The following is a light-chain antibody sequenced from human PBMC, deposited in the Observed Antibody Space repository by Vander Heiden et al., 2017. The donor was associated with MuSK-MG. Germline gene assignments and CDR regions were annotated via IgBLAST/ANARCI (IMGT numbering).Light chain of an antibody. V-gene: IGKV4-1*01. Sequence: DIVMTQSPDSLAVSLGERATINCKSSQSVLHSSNNKNYLVWYQQKPGQPPKLLIYWASTRESGVPDRFSGSGSGTDFTLTISSLQAEDVAVYYCLQDDTIPLAFGGGTKVEIK. CDR2: WAS. J-gene: IGKJ4*01. CDR1: QSVLHSSNNKNY. CDR3: LQDDTIPLA.